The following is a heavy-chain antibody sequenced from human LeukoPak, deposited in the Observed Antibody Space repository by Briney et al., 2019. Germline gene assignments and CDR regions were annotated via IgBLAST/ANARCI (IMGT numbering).Heavy chain of an antibody. D-gene: IGHD2-15*01. Sequence: GGSLRLSCAASGFTFSSYAMSWVRQAPGKGLDWVSSINGGGGSTYYADSVKGRFTISRDSSKNTLYLQMNRLRPEDAAVYYCAKAPVTTCRGAFCYPFDYWGLGTLVTVSS. V-gene: IGHV3-23*01. CDR3: AKAPVTTCRGAFCYPFDY. CDR1: GFTFSSYA. J-gene: IGHJ4*02. CDR2: INGGGGST.